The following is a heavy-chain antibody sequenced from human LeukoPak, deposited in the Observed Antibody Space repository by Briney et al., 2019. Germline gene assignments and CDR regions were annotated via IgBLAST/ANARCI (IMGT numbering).Heavy chain of an antibody. D-gene: IGHD5-24*01. V-gene: IGHV3-15*01. CDR3: TTYKGGAFDI. CDR1: GFSFSYTW. J-gene: IGHJ3*02. Sequence: GGSLRLSCSASGFSFSYTWVSWVRQAPGKGLDWVGRIKSKTDGGTTDYAAPVKGRFTVSRDDSKNTLFLQMNSLNSEDTAVYYCTTYKGGAFDIWGQGTMVTVSS. CDR2: IKSKTDGGTT.